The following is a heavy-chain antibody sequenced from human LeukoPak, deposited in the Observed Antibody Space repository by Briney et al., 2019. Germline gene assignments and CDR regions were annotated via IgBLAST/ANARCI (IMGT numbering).Heavy chain of an antibody. CDR3: ARRAPLREKRYGNFPIYYGMDV. Sequence: SETLSLTCAVSGGSFSGSYWTWIRQPRGQGLEWIGEINHSGSTNYNPSLKSPVTISVDTARTHFTLKLSSVTAADTAVYYCARRAPLREKRYGNFPIYYGMDVWGRGTTVTVSS. CDR1: GGSFSGSY. J-gene: IGHJ6*02. CDR2: INHSGST. V-gene: IGHV4-34*01. D-gene: IGHD2/OR15-2a*01.